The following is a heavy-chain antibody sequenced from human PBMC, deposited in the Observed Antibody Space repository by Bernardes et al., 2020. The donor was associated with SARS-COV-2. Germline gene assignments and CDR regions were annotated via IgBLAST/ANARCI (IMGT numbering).Heavy chain of an antibody. CDR3: ARTSWIELWLSGGWFDP. CDR2: IYGSGST. CDR1: GDSISSSGYY. V-gene: IGHV4-31*03. D-gene: IGHD5-18*01. J-gene: IGHJ5*02. Sequence: SETLSLTCTVSGDSISSSGYYWSWIRQHPGKGLEWIGYIYGSGSTDYNPSLKSRVTITVDTSKNHFSLKLTSVTAADTAVYYCARTSWIELWLSGGWFDPWGQGALVTVSS.